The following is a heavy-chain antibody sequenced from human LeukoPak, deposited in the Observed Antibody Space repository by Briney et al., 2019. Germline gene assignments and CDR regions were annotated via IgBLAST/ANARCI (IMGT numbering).Heavy chain of an antibody. D-gene: IGHD3/OR15-3a*01. CDR2: IYYTGNT. Sequence: SETLSLTSTVSGASVSGSPYYWGWIRQPPGKGLEWIGSIYYTGNTYYNASLKSRVTISIDTSKNQFSLKLTSVTAADTAVYYCAKQTGSGLFILPGGQGTLVTVSS. CDR3: AKQTGSGLFILP. CDR1: GASVSGSPYY. J-gene: IGHJ4*02. V-gene: IGHV4-39*01.